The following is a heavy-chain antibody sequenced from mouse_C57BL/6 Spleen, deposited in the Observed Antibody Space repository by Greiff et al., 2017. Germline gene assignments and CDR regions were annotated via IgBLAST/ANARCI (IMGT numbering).Heavy chain of an antibody. J-gene: IGHJ3*01. CDR2: INYDGSST. Sequence: DVKLVESEGGLVQPGSSMKLSCTASGFTFSDYYMAWVRQVPEKGLEWVANINYDGSSTYYLDSLKSRFIISRDNAKNILYLQMSRLKSEDTATYYCARGEYYGNAFAYWGQGTLVTVSA. D-gene: IGHD2-1*01. V-gene: IGHV5-16*01. CDR1: GFTFSDYY. CDR3: ARGEYYGNAFAY.